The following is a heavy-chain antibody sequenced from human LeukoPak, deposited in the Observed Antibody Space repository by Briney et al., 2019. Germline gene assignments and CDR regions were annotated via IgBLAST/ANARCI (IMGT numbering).Heavy chain of an antibody. Sequence: PSETLSLTCAVYGGSFSGYYWSWIRQPPGKGLEWIGEINHSGSTNYNPSLKSRVTISVDTSKNQFSLKLSSVTAADTAVYYCARGLGDYVWRSYRPFRYYFDYWGQGTLVTVSS. CDR3: ARGLGDYVWRSYRPFRYYFDY. J-gene: IGHJ4*02. CDR2: INHSGST. CDR1: GGSFSGYY. D-gene: IGHD3-16*02. V-gene: IGHV4-34*01.